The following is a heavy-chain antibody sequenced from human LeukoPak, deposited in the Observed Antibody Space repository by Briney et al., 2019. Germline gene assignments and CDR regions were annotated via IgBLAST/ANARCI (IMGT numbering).Heavy chain of an antibody. CDR1: GGSISSSGYY. D-gene: IGHD3-22*01. J-gene: IGHJ3*02. CDR3: ARERGISPNYYDSSGRGFDI. Sequence: SETLSLTCTVSGGSISSSGYYWGWIRQPPGKGLEWIGSINYGGSTYYNPSLKSRVIISVDTSKNQFSLKLSSVTAADTAVYYCARERGISPNYYDSSGRGFDIWGQGTMVTVSS. V-gene: IGHV4-39*07. CDR2: INYGGST.